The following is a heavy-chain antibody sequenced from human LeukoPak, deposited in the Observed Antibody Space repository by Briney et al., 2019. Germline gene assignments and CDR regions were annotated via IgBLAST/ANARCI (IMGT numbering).Heavy chain of an antibody. V-gene: IGHV3-30-3*01. J-gene: IGHJ4*02. D-gene: IGHD2-2*01. CDR3: ARGSRCSNNQCYEVGFGY. CDR2: ISYDGSNE. CDR1: GFTFSSYA. Sequence: GRSLRLSCAASGFTFSSYAMHWVRQAPGKGLEWVAVISYDGSNEFYADSVKGRFTISRDNSKNTLYLQMNSLRAEDTAVYYCARGSRCSNNQCYEVGFGYWGQGTLVTVSS.